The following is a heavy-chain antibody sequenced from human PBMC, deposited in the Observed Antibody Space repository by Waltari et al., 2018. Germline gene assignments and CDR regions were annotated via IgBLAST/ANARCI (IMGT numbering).Heavy chain of an antibody. CDR2: IWYDGSNK. D-gene: IGHD3-9*01. Sequence: QVQLVESGGGVVQPGRSLRLSCAASGFTFSSYGMHWVRQAPGKGLEWVAVIWYDGSNKYYADSVKGRFTISRDKSKNTLYLQMNSLRAEDTAVYYCARGDDILTGYCPYYWGQGTLVTVSS. CDR1: GFTFSSYG. CDR3: ARGDDILTGYCPYY. V-gene: IGHV3-33*01. J-gene: IGHJ4*02.